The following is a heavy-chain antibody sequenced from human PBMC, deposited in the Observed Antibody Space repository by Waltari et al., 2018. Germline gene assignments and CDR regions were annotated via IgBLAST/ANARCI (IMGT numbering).Heavy chain of an antibody. CDR3: ASTGGSQGYFQH. CDR1: GNSISSGYY. J-gene: IGHJ1*01. CDR2: IYHSGST. Sequence: QVQLQESGPGLVKPSETLSLTCAVSGNSISSGYYWGWIRQSPGKGLEWIGSIYHSGSTYYKPSLKSRLTISVDTSKNQFSLKLSSVTAADTAVYYCASTGGSQGYFQHWGQGTLVTVSS. D-gene: IGHD2-8*02. V-gene: IGHV4-38-2*01.